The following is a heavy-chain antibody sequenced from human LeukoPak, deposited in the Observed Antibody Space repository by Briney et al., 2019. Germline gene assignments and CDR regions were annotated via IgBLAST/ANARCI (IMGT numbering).Heavy chain of an antibody. V-gene: IGHV3-30*03. Sequence: GGSLRLSCAASGFTFSSYGMHWVRQAPGKGLEWVAVISYDGSNKYYADSVKGRFTISRDNSKNTLYLQMNSLRAEDTAVYYCAREIRIAVADTHWGQGTLVTVSS. CDR3: AREIRIAVADTH. CDR2: ISYDGSNK. D-gene: IGHD6-19*01. J-gene: IGHJ4*02. CDR1: GFTFSSYG.